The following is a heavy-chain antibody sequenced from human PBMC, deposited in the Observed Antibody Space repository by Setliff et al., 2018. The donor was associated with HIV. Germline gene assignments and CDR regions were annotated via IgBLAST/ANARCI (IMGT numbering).Heavy chain of an antibody. CDR1: GGTFGGSSA. V-gene: IGHV1-69*06. D-gene: IGHD3-9*01. CDR2: VVPVFNTV. J-gene: IGHJ4*02. Sequence: QVRNAQASVKVSCKTSGGTFGGSSAINWVRQAPGQGLEWMGRVVPVFNTVNYAQLFQDRITISADKSTSTAYMELSNLRSNDTAVYYCARSGYFDSSAEFWGQGTLVTVSS. CDR3: ARSGYFDSSAEF.